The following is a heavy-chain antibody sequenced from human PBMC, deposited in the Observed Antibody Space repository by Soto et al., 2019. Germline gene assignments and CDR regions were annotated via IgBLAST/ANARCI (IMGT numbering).Heavy chain of an antibody. CDR1: GGSISSSNYY. J-gene: IGHJ4*02. CDR2: IYYSGST. V-gene: IGHV4-39*07. D-gene: IGHD3-22*01. CDR3: ARDRWVSRYYYDSSGYPFDY. Sequence: PSETLSLTCTVSGGSISSSNYYWGWIRQPPGKGLEWIGSIYYSGSTYYNPSLKSRVTISVDTSKNQFSLKLSSVTAADTAVYYCARDRWVSRYYYDSSGYPFDYWGQGTLVTVSS.